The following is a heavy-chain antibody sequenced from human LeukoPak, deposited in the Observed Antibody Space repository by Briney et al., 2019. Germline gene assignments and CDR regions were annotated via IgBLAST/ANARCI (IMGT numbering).Heavy chain of an antibody. V-gene: IGHV4-4*07. J-gene: IGHJ4*02. Sequence: SETLSLTCTVSGGSINSHYWSWIRQPAGQGLEWIGRIYSTGSTSYNPSLKSRVTMSVDTSNNQLSLKLSSVTAADTAVYYCARGDSTVGLAYWGQGTRVTVSS. CDR3: ARGDSTVGLAY. CDR2: IYSTGST. CDR1: GGSINSHY. D-gene: IGHD4-23*01.